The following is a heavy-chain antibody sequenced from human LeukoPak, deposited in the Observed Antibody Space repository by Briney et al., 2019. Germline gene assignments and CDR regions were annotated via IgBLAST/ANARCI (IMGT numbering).Heavy chain of an antibody. CDR3: TRESGSYHGNDY. Sequence: APVKVSCKASGYTFSGHYLHWVRQAPGQGLEWMGRINPNTGVTQYTENFQGRVTMTGDTSISTAYVELSSLRSDDTAVYYCTRESGSYHGNDYWGQGTLVTVSS. D-gene: IGHD1-26*01. CDR1: GYTFSGHY. CDR2: INPNTGVT. J-gene: IGHJ4*02. V-gene: IGHV1-2*06.